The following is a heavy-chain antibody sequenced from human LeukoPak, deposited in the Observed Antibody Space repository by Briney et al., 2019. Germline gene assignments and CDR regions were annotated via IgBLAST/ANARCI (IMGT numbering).Heavy chain of an antibody. D-gene: IGHD5-12*01. CDR1: GGSFSGYY. Sequence: PSGTLSLTCAVYGGSFSGYYWSWIRQPPGKGLEWIGEINHSGSTNYNPSLKSRVTISVDTSKNQFSLKLSSVTAADTAVYYCARVLDRYSGYDYPIDYWGQGTLVTVSS. CDR2: INHSGST. J-gene: IGHJ4*02. V-gene: IGHV4-34*01. CDR3: ARVLDRYSGYDYPIDY.